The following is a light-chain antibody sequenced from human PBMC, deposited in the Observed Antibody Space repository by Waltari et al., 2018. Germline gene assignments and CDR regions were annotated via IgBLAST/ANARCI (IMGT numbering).Light chain of an antibody. CDR3: SSYTSSSTLV. CDR1: SSDDGGYNY. V-gene: IGLV2-14*01. CDR2: EVS. Sequence: QSALTQPASVSGSPGQSITLSCTGTSSDDGGYNYVPWYQQHPGKAPKLMIYEVSNRPSGVSNRFSGSKSGNTASLTISGLQAEDEADYYCSSYTSSSTLVFGGGTKLTVL. J-gene: IGLJ2*01.